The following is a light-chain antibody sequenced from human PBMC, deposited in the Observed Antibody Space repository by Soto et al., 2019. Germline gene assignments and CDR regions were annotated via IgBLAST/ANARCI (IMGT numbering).Light chain of an antibody. CDR3: AAWDDSLNGVI. CDR2: YDD. V-gene: IGLV1-36*01. CDR1: NSNIGNNA. Sequence: QSVLTQPPSVSEVPRQRVSISCSGSNSNIGNNAVNWYQQLPGKTPKLLIYYDDLLPSGVSDRFSGSTSGTSASLAISGLQSEDEAVYYCAAWDDSLNGVIFGGGTKLTVL. J-gene: IGLJ2*01.